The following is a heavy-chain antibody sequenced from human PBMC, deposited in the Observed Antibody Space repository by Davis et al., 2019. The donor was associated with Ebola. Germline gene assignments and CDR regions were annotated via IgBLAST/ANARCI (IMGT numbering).Heavy chain of an antibody. J-gene: IGHJ5*02. V-gene: IGHV3-23*01. D-gene: IGHD4/OR15-4a*01. CDR2: IHSSGGST. Sequence: GESLKISCAASGFTFSNYAMMWVPHPQGKGLGWVSSIHSSGGSTYYAGSVKGRFTISRDNSKSTMFLQMNSLSAGDTALYYCAQDLRRGENYGWFGLWGQGALVTVSS. CDR3: AQDLRRGENYGWFGL. CDR1: GFTFSNYA.